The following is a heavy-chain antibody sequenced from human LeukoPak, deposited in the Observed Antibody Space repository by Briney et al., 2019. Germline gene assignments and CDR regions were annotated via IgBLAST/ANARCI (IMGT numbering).Heavy chain of an antibody. J-gene: IGHJ4*02. Sequence: SETLSLTCTVSGDSINTSSYYWGWIRQPPGKGLEWLGSIYYSGSTFYNPSLKSRVTISVDTSKNQFSLHLYSVTAADTAVFYCATSYYYDYRQIDYWGQGTLVTVSS. CDR2: IYYSGST. CDR1: GDSINTSSYY. D-gene: IGHD3-22*01. CDR3: ATSYYYDYRQIDY. V-gene: IGHV4-39*01.